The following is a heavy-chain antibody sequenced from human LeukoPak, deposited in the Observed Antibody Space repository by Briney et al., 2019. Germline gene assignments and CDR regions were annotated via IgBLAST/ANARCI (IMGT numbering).Heavy chain of an antibody. CDR1: GYTFTSYG. Sequence: GASVKVSCKASGYTFTSYGISWVRQAPGQGLEWMGWISAYNGNTNYAQKLQGRVTMTTDTSTSTAYMELRSLRSDDTAVYHCARDEGPYCSSTSCYFDYWGQGTLVTVSS. CDR2: ISAYNGNT. CDR3: ARDEGPYCSSTSCYFDY. V-gene: IGHV1-18*01. J-gene: IGHJ4*02. D-gene: IGHD2-2*01.